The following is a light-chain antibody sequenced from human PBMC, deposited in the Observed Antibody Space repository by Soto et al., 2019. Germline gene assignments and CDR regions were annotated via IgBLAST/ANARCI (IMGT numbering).Light chain of an antibody. V-gene: IGKV2-28*01. J-gene: IGKJ2*01. CDR1: QSLLHSNGYNY. CDR3: MQALQTPPYT. CDR2: LGS. Sequence: IVMTQSPLSLPVTPGEPASISCRYIQSLLHSNGYNYLDWYLQKPGQSPQLLIYLGSNRASGVPDRFSGSGSGTDVRLKISRVEAEDVGVYYCMQALQTPPYTFGQGTKLEIK.